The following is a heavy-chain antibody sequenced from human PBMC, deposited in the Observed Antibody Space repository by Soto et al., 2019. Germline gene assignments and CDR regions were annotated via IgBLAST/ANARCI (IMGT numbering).Heavy chain of an antibody. CDR3: AKEGVADKYYYYGMDV. D-gene: IGHD3-3*01. CDR2: ISSDGNDK. J-gene: IGHJ6*02. V-gene: IGHV3-30*04. CDR1: GFTFSSYP. Sequence: QVQLVESGGGVVQPGRSLRLSCVASGFTFSSYPIHWVRQAPGKGLEWVTTISSDGNDKYYSDSVKGRFTTSRDNSKNTVYLQRNNLRVEDTAVYYCAKEGVADKYYYYGMDVWGQGTTVNVSS.